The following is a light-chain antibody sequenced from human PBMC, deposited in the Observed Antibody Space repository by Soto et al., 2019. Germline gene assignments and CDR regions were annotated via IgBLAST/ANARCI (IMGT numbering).Light chain of an antibody. CDR2: DAS. CDR1: QSVSSS. V-gene: IGKV3-11*01. J-gene: IGKJ2*01. Sequence: EIVLTQSPATLSGSPGERGTLSCRASQSVSSSLGWYQQIPGQAPRLLIYDASNRATGSPARFSGSGSGTDFTLTISSLEPEDFAIHYCQQRSNCPRTFGQGTKLEIK. CDR3: QQRSNCPRT.